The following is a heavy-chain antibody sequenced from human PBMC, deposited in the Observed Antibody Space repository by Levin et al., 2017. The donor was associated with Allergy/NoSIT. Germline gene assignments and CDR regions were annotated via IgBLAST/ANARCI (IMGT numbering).Heavy chain of an antibody. J-gene: IGHJ6*02. CDR2: ISSSSSYI. CDR3: ARVLGDWNDYYYYGMDV. CDR1: GFTFSSYS. Sequence: KTGGSLRLSCAASGFTFSSYSMNWVRQAPGKGLEWVSSISSSSSYIYYADSVKGRFTISRDNAKNSLYLQMNSLRAEDTAVYYCARVLGDWNDYYYYGMDVWGQGTTVTVSS. V-gene: IGHV3-21*01. D-gene: IGHD1-1*01.